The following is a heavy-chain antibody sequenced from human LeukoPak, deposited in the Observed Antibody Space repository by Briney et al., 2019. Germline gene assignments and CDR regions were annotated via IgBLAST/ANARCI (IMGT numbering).Heavy chain of an antibody. V-gene: IGHV3-23*01. CDR3: ARTIAQYSNTWLYYYYGLDV. D-gene: IGHD1-7*01. CDR2: ISAGSEDS. CDR1: GFTFGGYA. Sequence: GGSLRLSCTASGFTFGGYAMSWVRQAPGKGLEWVSSISAGSEDSYYADSVKGRFTISRDNSKSTLYLQMNRLRADDTAVYYCARTIAQYSNTWLYYYYGLDVWGQGTTVTVSS. J-gene: IGHJ6*02.